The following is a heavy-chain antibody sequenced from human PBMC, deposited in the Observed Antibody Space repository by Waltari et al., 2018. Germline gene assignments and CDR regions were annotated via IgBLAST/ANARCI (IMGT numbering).Heavy chain of an antibody. Sequence: EVQLVESGGGLVQPGGSLRLSCAASGFTFSSYWMHWVRQAPGKGLVWVSRINSDGSSTNYADSVKGRFTISRDNAKNTLYLQMDSLRAEDTAVYYCAIRGYVYGNQFDYWGQGTLVTVSS. V-gene: IGHV3-74*01. J-gene: IGHJ4*02. D-gene: IGHD5-18*01. CDR2: INSDGSST. CDR1: GFTFSSYW. CDR3: AIRGYVYGNQFDY.